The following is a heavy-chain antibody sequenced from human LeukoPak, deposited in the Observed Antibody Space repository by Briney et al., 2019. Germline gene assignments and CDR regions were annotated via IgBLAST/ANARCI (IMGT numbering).Heavy chain of an antibody. V-gene: IGHV3-30*03. J-gene: IGHJ4*02. Sequence: GGSLRLSCAASGFTFSSYWIHWVHQAPGKGLEWVAVISYDGSNKYYVDSVKGRFTISRDNSKNTLYLQMNSLRTEDTAVYYCARREGGTTLDYWGQGTLVTVSS. CDR3: ARREGGTTLDY. CDR1: GFTFSSYW. D-gene: IGHD1-26*01. CDR2: ISYDGSNK.